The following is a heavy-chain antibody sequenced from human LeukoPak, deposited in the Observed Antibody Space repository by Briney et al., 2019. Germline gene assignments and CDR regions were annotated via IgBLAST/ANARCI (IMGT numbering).Heavy chain of an antibody. CDR1: GGSFSGYY. J-gene: IGHJ4*02. CDR2: INHSGST. Sequence: SETLSLTCAVYGGSFSGYYWSWIRQPPGKGLEWIGEINHSGSTNYNPSLKSRVTISVDTSKNQFSLKLSSVTAADTAVYYRASGRSTTVTIRPFDYWGQGTLVTVSS. CDR3: ASGRSTTVTIRPFDY. D-gene: IGHD4-17*01. V-gene: IGHV4-34*01.